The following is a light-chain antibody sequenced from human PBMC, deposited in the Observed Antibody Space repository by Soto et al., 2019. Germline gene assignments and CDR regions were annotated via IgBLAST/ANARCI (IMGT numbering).Light chain of an antibody. CDR1: QDMNTY. Sequence: DIQMTQSQSSLSASVGDRVTITCRASQDMNTYIAWYQHTPGKAPKLLIYGASTLQSGVPARFSGSESGAVFTLRISSLQPEDFATYYCQQLNSYPLTFGGGTKVDIK. CDR2: GAS. CDR3: QQLNSYPLT. J-gene: IGKJ4*01. V-gene: IGKV1-9*01.